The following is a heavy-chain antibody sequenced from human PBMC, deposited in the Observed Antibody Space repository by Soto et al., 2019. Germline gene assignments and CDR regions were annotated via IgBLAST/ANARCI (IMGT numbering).Heavy chain of an antibody. Sequence: GGSLRLSCXASGFTFSSYAMSCVRQAPGKGLEWVSAISGSGGSTYYADSVKGRFTISRDNSKNTLYLQMNSLRAEDTAVYYCAKGLSSSWYNDAFDIWGQGTMVTVSS. CDR2: ISGSGGST. CDR3: AKGLSSSWYNDAFDI. D-gene: IGHD6-13*01. V-gene: IGHV3-23*01. J-gene: IGHJ3*02. CDR1: GFTFSSYA.